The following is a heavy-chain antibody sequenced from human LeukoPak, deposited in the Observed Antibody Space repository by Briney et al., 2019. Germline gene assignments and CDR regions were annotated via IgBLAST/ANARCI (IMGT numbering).Heavy chain of an antibody. V-gene: IGHV1-18*01. Sequence: ASVKVSCKASGYTLTSYGISWVRQAPGQGLEWMGWINPNSGGTNYAQKFQGRVTMTRDTSTSTVYMELSSLRSEDTAFYYCAREQMTSDANWFDPWGQGTLVTVSS. CDR2: INPNSGGT. D-gene: IGHD4-11*01. CDR3: AREQMTSDANWFDP. J-gene: IGHJ5*02. CDR1: GYTLTSYG.